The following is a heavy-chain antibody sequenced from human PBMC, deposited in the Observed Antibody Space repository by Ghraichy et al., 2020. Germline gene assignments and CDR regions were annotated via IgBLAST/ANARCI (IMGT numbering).Heavy chain of an antibody. Sequence: LSLTCVASGFTFSSNWMSWVRQAPGKGLEWVANIKEDGSERYYVDSVKGRFTISRDNAKNSLYLQMNSLRAEDTAVYYCARDVSVYSSSWFQLFDYWGQGTLVTVSS. D-gene: IGHD6-13*01. J-gene: IGHJ4*02. CDR1: GFTFSSNW. CDR3: ARDVSVYSSSWFQLFDY. V-gene: IGHV3-7*01. CDR2: IKEDGSER.